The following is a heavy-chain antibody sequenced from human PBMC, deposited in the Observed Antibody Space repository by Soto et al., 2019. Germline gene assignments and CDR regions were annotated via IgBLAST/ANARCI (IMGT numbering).Heavy chain of an antibody. J-gene: IGHJ3*02. Sequence: SSETLSLTCTVSGGSISSGGYYWSWIRQHPGKGLEWIGYIYYSGSTYYNPSLKSRVTISVDTSKDQFSLKLSSVTAADTAVYYCAKSDNNGSVYHLGPIDIWGKGTMVTVS. CDR3: AKSDNNGSVYHLGPIDI. V-gene: IGHV4-31*03. D-gene: IGHD3-22*01. CDR2: IYYSGST. CDR1: GGSISSGGYY.